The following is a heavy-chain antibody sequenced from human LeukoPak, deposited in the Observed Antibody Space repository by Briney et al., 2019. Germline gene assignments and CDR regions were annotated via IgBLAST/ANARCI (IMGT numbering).Heavy chain of an antibody. V-gene: IGHV3-30*04. J-gene: IGHJ4*02. Sequence: HPGRSLRLSCAASGFTFSNYAMHWVRQAPGTGLEWVAVISYDGSNKYYTDSVKGRFTISRDNSKNTLYLQMNSLRAEDTAVYYCARHSSGWYGLDYWGQGTLVTVSS. CDR1: GFTFSNYA. CDR2: ISYDGSNK. D-gene: IGHD6-19*01. CDR3: ARHSSGWYGLDY.